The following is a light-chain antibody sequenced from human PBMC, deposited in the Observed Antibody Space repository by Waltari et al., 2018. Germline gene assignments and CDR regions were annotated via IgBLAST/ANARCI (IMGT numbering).Light chain of an antibody. CDR3: QQYGSSLGT. CDR2: GAS. CDR1: QSVSSSY. J-gene: IGKJ1*01. V-gene: IGKV3-20*01. Sequence: EIVLTQSPGPPSLSPGERATLSCRASQSVSSSYLAWYQQKPGQAPRLLIYGASSRATGIPDRFSGSGSGTDFTLTISRLEPEDFAVYYCQQYGSSLGTFGQGTKVEIK.